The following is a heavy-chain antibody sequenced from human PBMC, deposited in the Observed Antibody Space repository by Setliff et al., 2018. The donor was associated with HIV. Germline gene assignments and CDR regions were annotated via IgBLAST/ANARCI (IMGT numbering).Heavy chain of an antibody. Sequence: PSETLSLTCAVSGYSISSGYYWGWIRQPPGKGLEWIGSIYHSGSTYYNPSLKSRVTISVDTSKNQFSLKLSSVTAADTAVYYCASRIAAASLAFDYWGQGTLVTVSS. CDR2: IYHSGST. V-gene: IGHV4-38-2*01. D-gene: IGHD6-13*01. CDR1: GYSISSGYY. CDR3: ASRIAAASLAFDY. J-gene: IGHJ4*02.